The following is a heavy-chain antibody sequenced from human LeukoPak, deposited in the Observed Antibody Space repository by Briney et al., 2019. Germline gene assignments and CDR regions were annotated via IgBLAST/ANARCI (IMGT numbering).Heavy chain of an antibody. Sequence: GASVKVSCKASGYTFTSYAMNWVRQAPGQGLEWMGWISAYNGNTNYAQKLQGRVTMTTDTSTSTAYMELRSLRSDDTAVYYCARDRDNYYDLKWFDPWGQGTLVTVSS. V-gene: IGHV1-18*01. CDR1: GYTFTSYA. D-gene: IGHD3-22*01. CDR2: ISAYNGNT. J-gene: IGHJ5*02. CDR3: ARDRDNYYDLKWFDP.